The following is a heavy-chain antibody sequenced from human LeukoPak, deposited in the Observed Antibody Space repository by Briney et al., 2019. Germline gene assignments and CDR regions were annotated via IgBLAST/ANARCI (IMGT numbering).Heavy chain of an antibody. D-gene: IGHD1-14*01. CDR2: ISYDGSKE. CDR1: GFTFSTYG. V-gene: IGHV3-30*18. CDR3: AKVRTYFYHGLDV. J-gene: IGHJ6*02. Sequence: GGSLRLSCAASGFTFSTYGMHWVRQAPGKGLEWVAVISYDGSKEYYADSVKGRFTISRDNSKNTLFLQVNSLRAEDTAVYYCAKVRTYFYHGLDVWGQGTTVTVSS.